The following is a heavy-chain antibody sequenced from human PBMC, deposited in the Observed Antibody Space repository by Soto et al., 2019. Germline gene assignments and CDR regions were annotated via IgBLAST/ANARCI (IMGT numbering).Heavy chain of an antibody. V-gene: IGHV2-5*02. Sequence: SGLTLVNPTQTLTLTCTFSGFSLTASEVGVGWIRQPPGKALEWLALIYSDADKRYRPSLKSRVTITKDTSKNQVVLTMTNIDPVDTGTYYCAHSLTNFRFFDYWGQGTLVTVSS. CDR1: GFSLTASEVG. CDR2: IYSDADK. J-gene: IGHJ4*02. D-gene: IGHD4-4*01. CDR3: AHSLTNFRFFDY.